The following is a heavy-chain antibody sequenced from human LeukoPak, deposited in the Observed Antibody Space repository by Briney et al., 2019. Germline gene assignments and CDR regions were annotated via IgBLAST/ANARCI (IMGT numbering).Heavy chain of an antibody. J-gene: IGHJ4*02. V-gene: IGHV1-18*01. Sequence: ASVKVSCKASGYTFTSYGISWVRQAPGQGLEWMGWISAYNGNTNYAQKLQGRVTMTTDTSTSTAYMELRSLRSDDTAVYYCARDSQHEAYSGSPDYWGQGTLVTVSP. D-gene: IGHD1-26*01. CDR1: GYTFTSYG. CDR3: ARDSQHEAYSGSPDY. CDR2: ISAYNGNT.